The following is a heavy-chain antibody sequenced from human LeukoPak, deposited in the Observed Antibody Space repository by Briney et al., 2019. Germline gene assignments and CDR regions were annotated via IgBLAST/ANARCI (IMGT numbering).Heavy chain of an antibody. Sequence: GGSLGLSCAASGFTFSDYYMTWIRQAPGKGLEWVSFITSGGTSIYYADSVKGRFTISRDNAKKLLFLQMNSLRAEDTAVYYCARDPLRGDGYTFDSWGQGTLVTVSS. CDR2: ITSGGTSI. D-gene: IGHD2-21*01. V-gene: IGHV3-11*04. CDR1: GFTFSDYY. CDR3: ARDPLRGDGYTFDS. J-gene: IGHJ4*02.